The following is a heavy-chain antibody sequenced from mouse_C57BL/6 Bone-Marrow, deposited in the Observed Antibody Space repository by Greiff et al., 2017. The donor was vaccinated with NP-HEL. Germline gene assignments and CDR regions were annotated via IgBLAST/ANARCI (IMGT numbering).Heavy chain of an antibody. V-gene: IGHV1-19*01. CDR2: INPYNGGT. CDR3: ARGGNSSGYRFAY. J-gene: IGHJ3*01. D-gene: IGHD3-2*02. CDR1: GYTFTDYY. Sequence: VQLQQSGPVLVKPGASVKMSCKASGYTFTDYYMNWVKQSHGKSLEWIGVINPYNGGTSYNQKFKGKATLTVDKSSSTAYMELNSLTSEDSAVYYCARGGNSSGYRFAYWGQGTLVTVSA.